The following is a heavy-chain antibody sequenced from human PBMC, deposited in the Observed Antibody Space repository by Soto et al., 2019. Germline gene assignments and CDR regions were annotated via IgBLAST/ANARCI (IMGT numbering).Heavy chain of an antibody. D-gene: IGHD3-22*01. CDR1: GGTFSSYA. CDR3: ARENYDSSGYYQPPPPSYFDY. Sequence: ASVKVSCKASGGTFSSYAISWVRQAPGQGLEWMGGIIPIFGTANYAQKFQGRVTITADESTSTAYMELSSLRSEDTAVYYCARENYDSSGYYQPPPPSYFDYWGQGTLVTVSS. CDR2: IIPIFGTA. V-gene: IGHV1-69*13. J-gene: IGHJ4*02.